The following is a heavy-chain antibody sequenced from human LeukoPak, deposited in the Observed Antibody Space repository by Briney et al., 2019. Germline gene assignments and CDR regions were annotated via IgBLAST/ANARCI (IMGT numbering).Heavy chain of an antibody. D-gene: IGHD5-12*01. CDR1: GYTFTSYG. CDR3: ARGARGENGYSGFGVDY. V-gene: IGHV1-18*01. CDR2: ISAYNGNT. J-gene: IGHJ4*02. Sequence: ASVKVSCKASGYTFTSYGISWVRQAPGQGLEWMGWISAYNGNTNYAQKLQGRVTMTTDTSTSTAYMELRSLRSDDTAVYYCARGARGENGYSGFGVDYWGQGTLVTVSS.